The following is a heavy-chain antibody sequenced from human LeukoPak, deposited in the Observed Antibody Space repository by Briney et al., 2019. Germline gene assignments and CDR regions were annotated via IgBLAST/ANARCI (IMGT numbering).Heavy chain of an antibody. J-gene: IGHJ3*02. V-gene: IGHV1-2*04. CDR2: INPNSGGT. CDR1: GYTFTGYY. CDR3: ASSPPGADYAFDI. D-gene: IGHD3-10*01. Sequence: ASVKVSCKASGYTFTGYYMRWVRQAPGQGLEWMGWINPNSGGTNYAQKFQGWVTMTRDTSISTAYMELSRLRSDDTAVYYCASSPPGADYAFDIWGQGTMVTVSS.